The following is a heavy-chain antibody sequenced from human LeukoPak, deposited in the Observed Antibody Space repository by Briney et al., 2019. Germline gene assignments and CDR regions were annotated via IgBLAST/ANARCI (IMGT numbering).Heavy chain of an antibody. V-gene: IGHV4-30-4*08. CDR1: GGSISSGDYY. J-gene: IGHJ4*02. Sequence: PSQTLSLTCTVSGGSISSGDYYWSWIRQPPGKGLEWIGYIYYSGSTYHNPSLKSRVTISVDTSKNQFSLKLSSVTAADTAVYYCARRQNWGPIGDFDYWGQGTLVTVSS. CDR3: ARRQNWGPIGDFDY. D-gene: IGHD7-27*01. CDR2: IYYSGST.